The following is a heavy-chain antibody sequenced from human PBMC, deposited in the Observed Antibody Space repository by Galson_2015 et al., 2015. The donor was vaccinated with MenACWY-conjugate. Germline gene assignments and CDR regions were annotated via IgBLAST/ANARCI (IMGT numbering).Heavy chain of an antibody. CDR3: ARESAYGRGGACDCR. CDR1: GASITSSDYY. V-gene: IGHV4-39*07. CDR2: VFENGTT. J-gene: IGHJ4*02. Sequence: SETLSLTCTASGASITSSDYYGGWIRQPPGKRLEWIGTVFENGTTYYNPSLKSRVIISVNTSKNQISLTLNSATAADTAVYYCARESAYGRGGACDCRWGQGALVTVSS. D-gene: IGHD2-21*02.